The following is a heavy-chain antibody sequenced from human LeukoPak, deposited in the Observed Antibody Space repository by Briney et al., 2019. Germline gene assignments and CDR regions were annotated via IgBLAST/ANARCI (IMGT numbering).Heavy chain of an antibody. Sequence: GGSLRLSCAASGFTFSSYSMNWVRQAPGEGLEWVSSISSSSSYIYYADSVKGRFTISRDNAKNSLYLQMNSLRAEDTAVYYCARDCLGTTDAFDIWGQGTMVTVSS. CDR3: ARDCLGTTDAFDI. CDR1: GFTFSSYS. D-gene: IGHD1-7*01. CDR2: ISSSSSYI. V-gene: IGHV3-21*01. J-gene: IGHJ3*02.